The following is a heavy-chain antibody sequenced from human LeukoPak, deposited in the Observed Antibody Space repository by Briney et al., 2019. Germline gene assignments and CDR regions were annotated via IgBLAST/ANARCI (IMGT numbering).Heavy chain of an antibody. Sequence: PSETLSLSCTVSGGSISNYNRSWIRQPPGKGLEWIWAIYYSGSTNYNPSLKSRVIISVDTAKNQFSLKLSSGTAADTDVDYCARALISLYPNRNFDYWGQGTLVTVSS. V-gene: IGHV4-59*01. D-gene: IGHD1-14*01. J-gene: IGHJ4*02. CDR3: ARALISLYPNRNFDY. CDR1: GGSISNYN. CDR2: IYYSGST.